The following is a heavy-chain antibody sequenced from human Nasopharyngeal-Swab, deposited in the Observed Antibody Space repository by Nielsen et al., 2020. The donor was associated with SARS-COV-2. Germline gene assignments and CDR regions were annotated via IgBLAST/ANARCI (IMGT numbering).Heavy chain of an antibody. CDR2: IKQDGSEK. CDR3: ARDRGGYDYGVDY. Sequence: GESLKISCAASGFTFSSYWMSWVRQAPGKGLEWVANIKQDGSEKYYVDSVKGRFTISRDNSKHTLYLQMNSLRAEDTAVYYCARDRGGYDYGVDYWGQGTLVTVSS. J-gene: IGHJ4*02. D-gene: IGHD5-12*01. V-gene: IGHV3-7*01. CDR1: GFTFSSYW.